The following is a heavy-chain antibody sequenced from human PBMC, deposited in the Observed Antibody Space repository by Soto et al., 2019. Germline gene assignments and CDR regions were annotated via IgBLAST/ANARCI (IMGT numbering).Heavy chain of an antibody. CDR2: IYYSGST. J-gene: IGHJ5*02. D-gene: IGHD1-26*01. CDR3: ARGSSGSYWEGNWFDP. Sequence: SETLSLTCTVSGGSVSSYYWSWIRQPPGKGLEWIGYIYYSGSTNYNPSLKSRVTISVDTSKNQFSLKLSSVTAADTAVYYCARGSSGSYWEGNWFDPWGQGTLVTVSS. CDR1: GGSVSSYY. V-gene: IGHV4-59*02.